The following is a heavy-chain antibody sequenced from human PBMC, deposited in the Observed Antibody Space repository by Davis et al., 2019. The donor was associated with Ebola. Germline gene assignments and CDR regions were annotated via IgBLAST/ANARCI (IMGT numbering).Heavy chain of an antibody. J-gene: IGHJ4*02. CDR3: ARASGYDMGYYFDY. Sequence: SETLSLTCTVSGGSISSYYWSWIRQPPGKGLEWIGYIYYSGSTYYNPSLKSRVTISVDTSKNQFSLKLSSVTAADTAVYYCARASGYDMGYYFDYWGQGTLVTVSS. CDR1: GGSISSYY. D-gene: IGHD5-12*01. CDR2: IYYSGST. V-gene: IGHV4-59*12.